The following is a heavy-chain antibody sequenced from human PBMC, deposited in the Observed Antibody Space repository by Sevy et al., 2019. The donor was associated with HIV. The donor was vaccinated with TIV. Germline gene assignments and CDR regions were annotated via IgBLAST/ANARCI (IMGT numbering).Heavy chain of an antibody. CDR1: GDSVSSNRVA. Sequence: SQTLSLTCAISGDSVSSNRVAWNWIRQSPSRGLEWLGRTYYRSKWYNDYAVSVKSRITINPDTSKNQFSLQLNSVTPEDTAVYYRAREDYYDSSGYYYFDYWGQGTLVTVSS. J-gene: IGHJ4*02. V-gene: IGHV6-1*01. D-gene: IGHD3-22*01. CDR3: AREDYYDSSGYYYFDY. CDR2: TYYRSKWYN.